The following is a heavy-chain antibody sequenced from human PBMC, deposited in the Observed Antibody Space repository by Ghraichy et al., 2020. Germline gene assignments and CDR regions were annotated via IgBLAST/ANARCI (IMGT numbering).Heavy chain of an antibody. D-gene: IGHD2-2*01. CDR3: AKYCTSTSCSNYLYDGMDV. CDR2: ISGSGGTT. J-gene: IGHJ6*02. Sequence: LSLTCAASGFTFSSYAMSWVRQAPGKGLEWGSVISGSGGTTYYADSVKGRFTISRDNSKNTLYLQMNSLRAEDAAIYYCAKYCTSTSCSNYLYDGMDVWSPGTTVT. CDR1: GFTFSSYA. V-gene: IGHV3-23*01.